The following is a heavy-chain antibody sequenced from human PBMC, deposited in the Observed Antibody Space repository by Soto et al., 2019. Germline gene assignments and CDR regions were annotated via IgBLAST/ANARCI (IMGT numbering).Heavy chain of an antibody. CDR3: ARGIHNNYGVTPAY. Sequence: GGSLRLSCAASGFTLSDYYMSWIRQAPGRGLEWVSYISGSSSDTHYADSVKGRFTISRDNAKNSLYLQMNSLRAEDSAVYYCARGIHNNYGVTPAYSGQGTLVTVSS. V-gene: IGHV3-11*05. J-gene: IGHJ4*02. CDR2: ISGSSSDT. D-gene: IGHD2-8*01. CDR1: GFTLSDYY.